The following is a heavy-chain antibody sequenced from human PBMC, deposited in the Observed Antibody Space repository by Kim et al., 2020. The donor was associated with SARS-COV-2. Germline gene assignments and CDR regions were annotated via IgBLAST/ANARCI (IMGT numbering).Heavy chain of an antibody. V-gene: IGHV3-73*01. Sequence: AAVKGRFTISRDDSKTTAYLQMNSLKTEDTAVYYCTSALRYFDWFDAFDIWGQGTMVTVSS. CDR3: TSALRYFDWFDAFDI. J-gene: IGHJ3*02. D-gene: IGHD3-9*01.